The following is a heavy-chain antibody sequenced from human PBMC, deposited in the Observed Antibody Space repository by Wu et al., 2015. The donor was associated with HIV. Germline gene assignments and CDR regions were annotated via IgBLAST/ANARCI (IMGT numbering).Heavy chain of an antibody. Sequence: QVQLVQSGAEVKKPGASVKVSCKASGYTFGTYDINWVRQATGQGLEWVGWMNPKSGNTGYAQKFQGRVTMTRNTSIRTAYMELSSLRSEDTAVYYCARDKAYYDILTGYLPFDYWGQGTLVTVSS. CDR3: ARDKAYYDILTGYLPFDY. J-gene: IGHJ4*02. V-gene: IGHV1-8*01. CDR1: GYTFGTYD. D-gene: IGHD3-9*01. CDR2: MNPKSGNT.